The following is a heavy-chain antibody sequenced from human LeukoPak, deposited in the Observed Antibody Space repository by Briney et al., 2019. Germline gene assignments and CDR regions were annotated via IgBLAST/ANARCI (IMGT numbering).Heavy chain of an antibody. CDR2: MSSDGNAM. D-gene: IGHD3-22*01. Sequence: GGSLRLSCAASGFTFTAYLIHWVRQAPGKGLEWVAVMSSDGNAMFYADSVKGRFTISRDNSKNTLYLQTNSLRAEDTAVYYCVRESEYYFDHSASFDYWGQGTLVTVSS. CDR3: VRESEYYFDHSASFDY. CDR1: GFTFTAYL. J-gene: IGHJ4*02. V-gene: IGHV3-30-3*01.